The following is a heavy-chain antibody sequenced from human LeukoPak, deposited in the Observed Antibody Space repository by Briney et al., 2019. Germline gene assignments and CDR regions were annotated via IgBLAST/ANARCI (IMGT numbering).Heavy chain of an antibody. CDR3: ARDPRSSGYCSGGSCSDWFDP. Sequence: SETLSLTCTVSGGSVSRGSYYWSWIRQPPGKGLEWIGYIYYSGSTNYNPSLKSRVTISVDTSKNQFSLKLSSVTAADTAVYYCARDPRSSGYCSGGSCSDWFDPWGQGTLVTVSS. J-gene: IGHJ5*02. CDR2: IYYSGST. CDR1: GGSVSRGSYY. V-gene: IGHV4-61*01. D-gene: IGHD2-15*01.